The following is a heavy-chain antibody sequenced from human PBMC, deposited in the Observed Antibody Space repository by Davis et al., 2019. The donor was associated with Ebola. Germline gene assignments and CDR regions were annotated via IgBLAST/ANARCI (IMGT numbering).Heavy chain of an antibody. CDR1: GGSFSGYY. J-gene: IGHJ4*02. D-gene: IGHD2-15*01. V-gene: IGHV4-34*01. CDR3: ARSCSVSCSSFDS. Sequence: MPSETLSLTCAVYGGSFSGYYWSWIRQPPGKGLEWIGEINHSGSTNYNPSLKSRLTISVDTSKNQFSLKLTPVTAADTAVYYCARSCSVSCSSFDSWGQGTPITVSS. CDR2: INHSGST.